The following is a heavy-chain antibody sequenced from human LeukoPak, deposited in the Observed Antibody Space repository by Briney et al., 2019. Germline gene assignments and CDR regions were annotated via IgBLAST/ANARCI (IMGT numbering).Heavy chain of an antibody. J-gene: IGHJ4*02. D-gene: IGHD5-18*01. V-gene: IGHV3-48*03. CDR2: ISSSGSTI. CDR3: ASDRRIQLWTHFDY. CDR1: GFTFSSYE. Sequence: GGSLRLSCAASGFTFSSYEMNWVRRAPGKGLEWVSYISSSGSTIYYADSVKGRFTISRDNAKNSLYLQMNSLRAEDTAVYYCASDRRIQLWTHFDYWGQGTLVTVSS.